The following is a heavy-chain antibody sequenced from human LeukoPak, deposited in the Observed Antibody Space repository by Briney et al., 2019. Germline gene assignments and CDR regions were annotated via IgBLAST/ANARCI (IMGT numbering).Heavy chain of an antibody. CDR3: ARVNVEYSSEYGMDV. D-gene: IGHD6-19*01. V-gene: IGHV1-8*01. J-gene: IGHJ6*02. CDR2: MNPNSSNT. Sequence: GASVKVSCKASGYTFTSYDINWVRQATGQGLEWMGWMNPNSSNTGYAQKFQGRVTMTRNTSISTAYMELSSLRSEDTAVYYCARVNVEYSSEYGMDVWGQGTTVTVSS. CDR1: GYTFTSYD.